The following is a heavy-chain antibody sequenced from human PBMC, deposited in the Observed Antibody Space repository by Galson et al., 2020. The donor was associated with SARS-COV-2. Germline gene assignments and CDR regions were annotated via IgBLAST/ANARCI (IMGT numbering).Heavy chain of an antibody. D-gene: IGHD4-17*01. Sequence: GESLKISCSASGFTFSSYAMHWVRQAPGKGLEYVSAISSNGGSTYYADSVKGRFTISRDNSKNTLYLQMSSLRAEDTAVYYCARGRTVTTFYYYYGMDVWGQGTTVTVSS. CDR3: ARGRTVTTFYYYYGMDV. J-gene: IGHJ6*02. CDR1: GFTFSSYA. CDR2: ISSNGGST. V-gene: IGHV3-64D*06.